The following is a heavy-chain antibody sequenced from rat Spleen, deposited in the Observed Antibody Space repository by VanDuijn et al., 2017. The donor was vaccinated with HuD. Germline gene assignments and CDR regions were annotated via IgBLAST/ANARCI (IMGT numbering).Heavy chain of an antibody. V-gene: IGHV2-41*01. CDR2: IWNTGGT. CDR1: GFSLTSYN. Sequence: QVQLKESGPGLVQPSQTLSLTCTVSGFSLTSYNVHWVRQPPGKGLEWMGVIWNTGGTRYNSALKSRLSISKDTTKSQVFLKMNSLQTEDTATYYCASPFTAAHYWGQGVMVTVSS. CDR3: ASPFTAAHY. D-gene: IGHD1-8*01. J-gene: IGHJ2*01.